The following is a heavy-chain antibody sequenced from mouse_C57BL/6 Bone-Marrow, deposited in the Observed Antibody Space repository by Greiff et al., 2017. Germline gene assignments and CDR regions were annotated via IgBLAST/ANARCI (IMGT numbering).Heavy chain of an antibody. D-gene: IGHD1-1*01. Sequence: VQLQQSGAELVRPGASVKLSCKASGYTFTDYYINWVKPRPGQGLEWIARISPGSGNTYYNEKFKGKATLTAAKYSSDDYMQLSCLTSEDSAVYFCARSYYYGRSHWYVDVWGTGNTVTVSA. CDR2: ISPGSGNT. CDR1: GYTFTDYY. J-gene: IGHJ1*03. V-gene: IGHV1-76*01. CDR3: ARSYYYGRSHWYVDV.